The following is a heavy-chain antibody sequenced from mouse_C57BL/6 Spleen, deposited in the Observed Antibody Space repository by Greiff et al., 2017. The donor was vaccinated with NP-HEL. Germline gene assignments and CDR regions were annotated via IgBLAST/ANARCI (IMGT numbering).Heavy chain of an antibody. D-gene: IGHD4-1*01. CDR2: IDPSDSYT. CDR3: ARLAGRFAY. V-gene: IGHV1-69*01. Sequence: QVQLQQPGAELVMPGASVKLSCMASGYTFTSYWMHWVKQRPGQGLEWIGEIDPSDSYTNYNQKFKGKSTLTVDKSSSTAYMQLSSLTSEDSAVYYCARLAGRFAYWGQGTLVTVSA. CDR1: GYTFTSYW. J-gene: IGHJ3*01.